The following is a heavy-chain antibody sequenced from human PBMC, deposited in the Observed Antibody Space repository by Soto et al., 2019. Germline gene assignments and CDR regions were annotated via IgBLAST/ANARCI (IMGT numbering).Heavy chain of an antibody. CDR1: GFTFSDYY. CDR3: AKKRGELLWFGELLSPIDY. D-gene: IGHD3-10*01. CDR2: ISSSGSTI. Sequence: GGSLRLSCAASGFTFSDYYMSWIRQAPGKGLEWVSYISSSGSTIYYADSVKGRFTISRDNSKNTLYLQMNRLRAEDTAVYYCAKKRGELLWFGELLSPIDYWGQGTLVTVSS. J-gene: IGHJ4*02. V-gene: IGHV3-11*01.